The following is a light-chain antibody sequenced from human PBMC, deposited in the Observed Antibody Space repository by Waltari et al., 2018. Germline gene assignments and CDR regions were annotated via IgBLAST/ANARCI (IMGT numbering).Light chain of an antibody. Sequence: VLTQSPGTLSLSPGERVTLPCRASQSLTTGYLAWYQQKPAQAPRLLIYGASSRAAGIPDRFSGSGSGTDFTLTISRLEPGDFAVYYCQQYGSSILYTFGQGTKLEIK. CDR3: QQYGSSILYT. CDR2: GAS. J-gene: IGKJ2*01. V-gene: IGKV3-20*01. CDR1: QSLTTGY.